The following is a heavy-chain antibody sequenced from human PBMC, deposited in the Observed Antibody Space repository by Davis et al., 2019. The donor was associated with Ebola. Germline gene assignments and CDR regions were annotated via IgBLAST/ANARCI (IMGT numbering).Heavy chain of an antibody. D-gene: IGHD1-26*01. V-gene: IGHV3-74*01. CDR3: ARDKGKVGAPEV. Sequence: PGGSLRLSCAASGFTFSSYWMHWVRQAPGKGLVWVSRINSDGSSTSYADSVKGRFTISRDNSKNTLYLQMNSLRAEDTAVYYCARDKGKVGAPEVWGQGTLVTVSS. CDR2: INSDGSST. J-gene: IGHJ4*02. CDR1: GFTFSSYW.